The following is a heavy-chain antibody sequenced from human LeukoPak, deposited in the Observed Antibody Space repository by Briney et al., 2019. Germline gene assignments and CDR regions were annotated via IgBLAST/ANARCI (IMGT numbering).Heavy chain of an antibody. J-gene: IGHJ4*02. CDR3: ARDRSGWTNSFDY. Sequence: GGSLRLSCAASGFTFSSYSMNWVRQAPGKGLEWVSSISSSSSYIDYADSVKGRFTISRDNAKNLLYLQMNSLRAEDTAVYYCARDRSGWTNSFDYWGQGTLVTVSS. D-gene: IGHD6-19*01. CDR2: ISSSSSYI. CDR1: GFTFSSYS. V-gene: IGHV3-21*01.